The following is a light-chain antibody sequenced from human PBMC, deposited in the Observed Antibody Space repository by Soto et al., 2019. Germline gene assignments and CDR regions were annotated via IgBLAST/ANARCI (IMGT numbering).Light chain of an antibody. J-gene: IGLJ1*01. Sequence: QSALTQPRSVSGSPGQSVTSSCTGTSSDVGGFDYVSWVQQHPGKVPKLMIYDVSKRPSGVPDRFSGSKSGNTASLTISGLQAEDEADYYCCSYAGTFRGYVFGTGTKVTVL. CDR1: SSDVGGFDY. CDR2: DVS. CDR3: CSYAGTFRGYV. V-gene: IGLV2-11*01.